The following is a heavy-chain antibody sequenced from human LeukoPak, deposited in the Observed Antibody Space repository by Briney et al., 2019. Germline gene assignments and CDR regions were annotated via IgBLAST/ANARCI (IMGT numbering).Heavy chain of an antibody. CDR2: IYHSGST. D-gene: IGHD3-16*01. J-gene: IGHJ5*02. V-gene: IGHV4-30-2*01. Sequence: SQTLSLTCTVSGGSISSGGYYWSWIRQPPGKGLEWIGYIYHSGSTYYNPSLKSRVTISVDRSKNQFSLKLSSVTAADTAVYYCARELGAVNWFDPWGQGTLVTVSS. CDR1: GGSISSGGYY. CDR3: ARELGAVNWFDP.